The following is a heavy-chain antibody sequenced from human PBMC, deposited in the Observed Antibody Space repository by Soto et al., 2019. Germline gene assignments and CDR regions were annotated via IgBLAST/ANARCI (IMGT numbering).Heavy chain of an antibody. J-gene: IGHJ5*02. Sequence: VRLVRPGPGLKKPGPSVKVSAKVSGYPPTELSMPWVRRLPGKGLEWMGGFDPENGETIYAQKFQGRVTMTEDTSTDTAYMELSSLRSEDTAVYYCALLSGTFDPWGQGTLVTVSS. V-gene: IGHV1-24*01. CDR1: GYPPTELS. D-gene: IGHD2-2*01. CDR2: FDPENGET. CDR3: ALLSGTFDP.